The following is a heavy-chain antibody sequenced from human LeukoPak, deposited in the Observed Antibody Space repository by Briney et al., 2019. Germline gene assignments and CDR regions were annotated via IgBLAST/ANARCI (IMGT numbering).Heavy chain of an antibody. CDR1: GGTFSSYA. CDR2: ISAYNGNT. D-gene: IGHD3-22*01. CDR3: ARGGDYYDSSGYPSPFYYFDY. J-gene: IGHJ4*02. V-gene: IGHV1-18*01. Sequence: ASVKVSCKASGGTFSSYAISWVRQAPGQGLEWMGWISAYNGNTNYAQKLQGRVTMTTDTSTSTAYMELRSLRSDDTAVYYCARGGDYYDSSGYPSPFYYFDYWGQGTLVTVSS.